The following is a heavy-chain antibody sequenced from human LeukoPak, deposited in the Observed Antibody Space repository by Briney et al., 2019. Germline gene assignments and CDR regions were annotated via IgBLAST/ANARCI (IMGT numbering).Heavy chain of an antibody. Sequence: ASVRVSCKASGYIITGYYMHWVRQAPRKGLEWMGRINPNSGGTNYAQKFQGRVTMTRDTSINTAYTELSRLRSDDTAVYYCARETRGTSLYYYYMDVWGKGTTVTVSS. CDR3: ARETRGTSLYYYYMDV. J-gene: IGHJ6*03. D-gene: IGHD2-2*01. CDR2: INPNSGGT. CDR1: GYIITGYY. V-gene: IGHV1-2*06.